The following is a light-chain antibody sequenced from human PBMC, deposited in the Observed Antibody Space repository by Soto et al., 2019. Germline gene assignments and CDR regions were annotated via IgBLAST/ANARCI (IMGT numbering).Light chain of an antibody. Sequence: EIVLTQSPGAVSLSPGETVTLSCRASQNINANLLTSYQQRPRQAPRLLIYAVSSRAPGVPDRFSGSGSGTDFPLTISRLEPEDLSVYHCQQFSDTQSSFGQGTKVEIK. CDR2: AVS. V-gene: IGKV3-20*01. J-gene: IGKJ2*01. CDR3: QQFSDTQSS. CDR1: QNINANL.